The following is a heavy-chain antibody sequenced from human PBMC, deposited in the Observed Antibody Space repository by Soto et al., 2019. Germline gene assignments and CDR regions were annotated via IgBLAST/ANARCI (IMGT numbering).Heavy chain of an antibody. Sequence: PVELKKISSKGSEDSFNNHWIGWVRQRPGGGLEWIGLIYPTDADTRYSPSFQGQVTISADKSISTAYLQWGSLQASDTAIYSCARISCDGESCSDHDAFGLWGQGTLVTVSS. D-gene: IGHD2-21*01. J-gene: IGHJ3*01. CDR1: EDSFNNHW. CDR2: IYPTDADT. V-gene: IGHV5-51*01. CDR3: ARISCDGESCSDHDAFGL.